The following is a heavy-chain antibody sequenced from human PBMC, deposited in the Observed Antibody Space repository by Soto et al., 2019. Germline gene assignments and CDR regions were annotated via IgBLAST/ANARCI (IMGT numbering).Heavy chain of an antibody. V-gene: IGHV3-23*01. CDR2: ISISGGNT. CDR3: ARNYRYSDY. J-gene: IGHJ4*02. Sequence: GGSLRVSCAAAGFPFTNYAMSWVRQTPGKGLEWVSGISISGGNTFYADSVKGRFTISKENSKNTLYLHMNSLRAEDTAVYYCARNYRYSDYWGQGALVTVSS. D-gene: IGHD3-10*01. CDR1: GFPFTNYA.